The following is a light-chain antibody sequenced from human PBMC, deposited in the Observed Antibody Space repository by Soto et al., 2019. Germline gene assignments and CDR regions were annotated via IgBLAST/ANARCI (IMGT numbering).Light chain of an antibody. CDR2: AAA. J-gene: IGKJ3*01. V-gene: IGKV1-27*01. CDR1: QGIGSY. Sequence: DIQMTQSPSSLSASVGDRVTITCRASQGIGSYLAWYQHKPGNVPKLLIYAAATLQSGVPSRFSGSGSGPDLTLTISSLQPEDVAMYYFQEYNSAPLVTFGPGTKVDI. CDR3: QEYNSAPLVT.